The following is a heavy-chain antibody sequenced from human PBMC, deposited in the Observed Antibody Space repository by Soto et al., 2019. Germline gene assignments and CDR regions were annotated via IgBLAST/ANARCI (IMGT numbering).Heavy chain of an antibody. CDR2: ISYDGSNK. J-gene: IGHJ3*02. CDR1: GFTFSSYA. V-gene: IGHV3-30-3*01. D-gene: IGHD3-22*01. Sequence: GRSLRLSCAASGFTFSSYAMHWVRQAPGKGLEWVAVISYDGSNKYYADSVKGRFTISRDNSKNTLYLQMNSLRAEDTAVYYCARVVVITPNDAFDIWGQGTMVTVSS. CDR3: ARVVVITPNDAFDI.